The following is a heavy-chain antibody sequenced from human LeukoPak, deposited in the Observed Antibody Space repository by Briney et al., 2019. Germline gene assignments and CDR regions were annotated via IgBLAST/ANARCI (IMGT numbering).Heavy chain of an antibody. CDR1: GGSITFHY. J-gene: IGHJ5*02. CDR3: AEAGYISSFYEYWFDP. CDR2: IHYSGST. Sequence: SETLSLTCTVLGGSITFHYWSWIRQPPGKGLEWIGYIHYSGSTHYNPSLKSRVTISVDTSKNQFSLNLTSVTAADTAVYYCAEAGYISSFYEYWFDPWGQGTLVTVSS. D-gene: IGHD6-13*01. V-gene: IGHV4-59*03.